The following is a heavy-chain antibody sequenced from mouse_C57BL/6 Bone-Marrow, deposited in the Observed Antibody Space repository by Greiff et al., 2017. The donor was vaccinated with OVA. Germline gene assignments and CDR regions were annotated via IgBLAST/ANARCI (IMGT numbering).Heavy chain of an antibody. CDR3: ATFLFDY. J-gene: IGHJ2*01. V-gene: IGHV1-76*01. CDR1: GYTFTDYY. CDR2: IYPGSGNT. Sequence: QVQLQQSGAELVRPGASVKLSCKASGYTFTDYYINWVKQRPGQGLEWIARIYPGSGNTYYNEKFKGKATLTAEKSSSTAYMQLSSLTSEDSAVYFCATFLFDYWGQGTTRTVSS.